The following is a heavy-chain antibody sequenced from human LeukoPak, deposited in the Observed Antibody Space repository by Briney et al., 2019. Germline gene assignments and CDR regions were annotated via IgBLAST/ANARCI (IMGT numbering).Heavy chain of an antibody. CDR2: IIPIFGTA. CDR3: ARVTDYYDSSGSFNWFDP. D-gene: IGHD3-22*01. V-gene: IGHV1-69*05. CDR1: GGTFSSYA. J-gene: IGHJ5*02. Sequence: SVKVSCKASGGTFSSYAISWVRQAPGQGLEWMGGIIPIFGTANYAQKFQGRVTITTDESTSTAYMELSSLRSEDTAVYYCARVTDYYDSSGSFNWFDPWGQGTLVTVSS.